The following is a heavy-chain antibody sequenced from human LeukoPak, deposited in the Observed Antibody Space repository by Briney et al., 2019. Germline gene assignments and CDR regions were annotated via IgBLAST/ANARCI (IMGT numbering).Heavy chain of an antibody. CDR1: GYTFTSYA. CDR3: AREGVGATEAAFDP. D-gene: IGHD1-26*01. Sequence: ASVKVSCKASGYTFTSYAMHWVRQAPGQRLEWMGWINAGNGNTKYSQKFQGRVTITRDTSASTAYMELSSLRSEDTAVYYCAREGVGATEAAFDPWGQGTLVTVSS. CDR2: INAGNGNT. V-gene: IGHV1-3*01. J-gene: IGHJ5*02.